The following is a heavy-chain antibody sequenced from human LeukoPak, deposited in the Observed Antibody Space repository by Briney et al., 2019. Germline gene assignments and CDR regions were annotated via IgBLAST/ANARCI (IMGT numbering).Heavy chain of an antibody. J-gene: IGHJ4*02. CDR3: ARDSSGFDY. V-gene: IGHV4-4*07. CDR1: GGSISSYY. Sequence: SETLSLTCTVSGGSISSYYWSWIRQPAGKGLEWIGRIYISGGTNYNPSLRSRVTMSIDTSKNQVSLKLSSATAADTAVYYCARDSSGFDYWGQGTLVTVSS. CDR2: IYISGGT.